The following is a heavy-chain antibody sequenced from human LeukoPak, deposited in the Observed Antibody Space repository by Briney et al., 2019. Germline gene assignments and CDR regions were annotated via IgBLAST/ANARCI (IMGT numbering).Heavy chain of an antibody. CDR3: ARDTEGRYCSSTSCFNFDY. J-gene: IGHJ4*02. CDR1: GFTFSSYS. CDR2: ISSSSSYI. Sequence: GGSLRLSCAASGFTFSSYSMNWVRQAPGKGLEWVSSISSSSSYIYYADSVKGRFTISRDNAKNSLYLQMNSLRAEDTAVYYCARDTEGRYCSSTSCFNFDYWGQGTLVTVSS. V-gene: IGHV3-21*01. D-gene: IGHD2-2*01.